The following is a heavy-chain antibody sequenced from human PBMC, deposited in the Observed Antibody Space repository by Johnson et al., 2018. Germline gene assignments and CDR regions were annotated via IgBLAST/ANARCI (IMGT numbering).Heavy chain of an antibody. CDR1: GFTFSRYS. J-gene: IGHJ4*02. CDR3: AKGGAKVYGGTVD. D-gene: IGHD4-23*01. CDR2: ILLSSANV. V-gene: IGHV3-21*01. Sequence: VQLVQSGGGVVQPGRSLRLSCAASGFTFSRYSMNWVRQAPGKGLEWVSSILLSSANVYYADSVKGRFTISRENAKNSLFLQMDSLRVDDTAVYYCAKGGAKVYGGTVDWGQGTLVTVSS.